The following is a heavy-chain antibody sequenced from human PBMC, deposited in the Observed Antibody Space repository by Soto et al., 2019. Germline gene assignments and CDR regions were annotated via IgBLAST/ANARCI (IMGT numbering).Heavy chain of an antibody. J-gene: IGHJ4*02. CDR1: GFTFSSYA. Sequence: QVQLVESGGGVVQPGRSLRLSCAASGFTFSSYAVHWVRQAPGKGLEWVAVISYDGSNKYYADSVKGRFTISRDNSKNTLYLQMNSLRAEDTAVYYCAREDYGDYSAYFDYWGQGTLVTVSS. D-gene: IGHD4-17*01. CDR3: AREDYGDYSAYFDY. CDR2: ISYDGSNK. V-gene: IGHV3-30-3*01.